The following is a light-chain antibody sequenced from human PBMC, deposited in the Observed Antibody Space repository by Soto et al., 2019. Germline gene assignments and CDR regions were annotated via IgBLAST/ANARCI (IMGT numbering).Light chain of an antibody. CDR1: SSDVGGYDY. CDR3: CSYTSSTTDV. Sequence: QSVLTQPASVSGSPGQSITISCTGTSSDVGGYDYVSWYQQHPGKAPKFMIYEVSNRPSGISDRFSGSKSGNTASLTISGLQAEDEADYYCCSYTSSTTDVFGTGTKLTVL. V-gene: IGLV2-14*01. J-gene: IGLJ1*01. CDR2: EVS.